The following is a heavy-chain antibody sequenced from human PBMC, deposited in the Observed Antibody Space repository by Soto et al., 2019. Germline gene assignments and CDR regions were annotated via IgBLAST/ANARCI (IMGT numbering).Heavy chain of an antibody. V-gene: IGHV1-69*13. CDR2: IIPIFGTA. CDR3: ARGDYYDSSGYPDY. CDR1: GGTFSSYA. J-gene: IGHJ4*02. D-gene: IGHD3-22*01. Sequence: SVKVSCKASGGTFSSYAISWVRQAPGQGLEWMGGIIPIFGTANYAQKFQGRVTVTADESTSTAYMELSSLRSEDTAVYYCARGDYYDSSGYPDYWGQGTLVTVSS.